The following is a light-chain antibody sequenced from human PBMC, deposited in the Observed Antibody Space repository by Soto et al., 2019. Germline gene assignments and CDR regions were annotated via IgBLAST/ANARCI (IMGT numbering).Light chain of an antibody. CDR2: DND. V-gene: IGLV1-51*01. CDR3: GTGDSSLDAGV. J-gene: IGLJ2*01. Sequence: QSVLPQPPSVSAAPGQKVTISCSGSNSNIGSNSVSWYQQLPGTAPKLLIYDNDKRPSEIPDRFSGSRSGTSATLGIAGLQTGDEADYYCGTGDSSLDAGVFGGGTKLTVL. CDR1: NSNIGSNS.